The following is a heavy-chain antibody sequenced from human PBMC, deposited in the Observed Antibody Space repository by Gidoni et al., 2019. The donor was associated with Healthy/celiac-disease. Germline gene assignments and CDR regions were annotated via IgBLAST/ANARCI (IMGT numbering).Heavy chain of an antibody. Sequence: QITLKESGPTLVKPTQTLTLTCTFSGFSLSTSGGGVGWIRQPPGKAREWLALIYWDDDKRYSPSLKSRLTISKDTSKNQVVLTMTNMDPVDTATYYCAHILGSGRYYIPDHGMDVWGQGTTVTVSS. V-gene: IGHV2-5*02. D-gene: IGHD3-10*01. CDR3: AHILGSGRYYIPDHGMDV. CDR2: IYWDDDK. J-gene: IGHJ6*02. CDR1: GFSLSTSGGG.